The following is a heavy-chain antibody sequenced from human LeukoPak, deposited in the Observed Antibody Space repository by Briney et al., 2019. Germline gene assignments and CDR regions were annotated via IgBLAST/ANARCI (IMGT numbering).Heavy chain of an antibody. Sequence: AGGSLRLSCAASGFIFSGYEMNWVRQAPGKGLEWVSYISSSGGTIYYADSVKGRFTISRDNAKNSLYLQMNSLRAEDTAVYYCARGVVAATLDYWGQGTLVTVSS. V-gene: IGHV3-48*03. D-gene: IGHD2-15*01. J-gene: IGHJ4*02. CDR3: ARGVVAATLDY. CDR1: GFIFSGYE. CDR2: ISSSGGTI.